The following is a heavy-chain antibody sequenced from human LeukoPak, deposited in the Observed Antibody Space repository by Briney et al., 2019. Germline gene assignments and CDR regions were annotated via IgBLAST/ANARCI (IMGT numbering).Heavy chain of an antibody. Sequence: PGGSLRLSCAASGFTFDDYAMHWVRQAPGKGLEWVSGISWNGARIGYADSVKGRFTISRDNAKNSLSLQMNSLRPEDTALYYCAKGRSYYYLDYWGQGTLVTVSS. CDR1: GFTFDDYA. CDR2: ISWNGARI. J-gene: IGHJ4*02. V-gene: IGHV3-9*01. D-gene: IGHD1-26*01. CDR3: AKGRSYYYLDY.